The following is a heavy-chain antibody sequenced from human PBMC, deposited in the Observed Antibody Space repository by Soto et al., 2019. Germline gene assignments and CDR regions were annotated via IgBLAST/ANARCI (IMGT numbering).Heavy chain of an antibody. CDR2: ISAAGDP. V-gene: IGHV3-13*05. CDR1: GFTLRNYD. J-gene: IGHJ6*02. Sequence: EVQLVESGGGLVQPGGSLRLSCEASGFTLRNYDMHWVRQGTGKGLEWVSGISAAGDPDYADSVEGRFTISRENAQNSFLLQMNSLRVGDTAVYYCARTDRDFYGLDVWGQGTTVIVSS. CDR3: ARTDRDFYGLDV.